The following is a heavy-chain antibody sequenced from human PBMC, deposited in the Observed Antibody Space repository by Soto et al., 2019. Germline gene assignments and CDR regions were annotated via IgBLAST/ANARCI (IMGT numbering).Heavy chain of an antibody. V-gene: IGHV3-33*06. Sequence: QVQLVESGGGVVQPGRSLRLSCAASGFSFSSYGMHWVRQAPDKGLEWVAVIWYDGSNKYYADSVKGRFTISRDNSKNTLYLQMNSLRAEDTAVYYCVEDLGYCTNGVCYYGAFDIWGQGTMVTVSS. CDR2: IWYDGSNK. CDR1: GFSFSSYG. CDR3: VEDLGYCTNGVCYYGAFDI. J-gene: IGHJ3*02. D-gene: IGHD2-8*01.